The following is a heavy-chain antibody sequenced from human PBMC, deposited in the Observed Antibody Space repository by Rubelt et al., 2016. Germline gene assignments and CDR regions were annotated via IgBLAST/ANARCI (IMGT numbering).Heavy chain of an antibody. J-gene: IGHJ4*02. CDR1: GGSISSRYY. D-gene: IGHD6-19*01. Sequence: QLHLQESGPGLVKPSETLSLTCTVSGGSISSRYYWDWIRQTPGKGLEWIGYIYYSGSTSYNPSLKSRVTMSLDTSKNQFSGKLMWVTAADTAVYYCASLSIGWSRHWGQGTLVTVSS. CDR3: ASLSIGWSRH. V-gene: IGHV4-61*05. CDR2: IYYSGST.